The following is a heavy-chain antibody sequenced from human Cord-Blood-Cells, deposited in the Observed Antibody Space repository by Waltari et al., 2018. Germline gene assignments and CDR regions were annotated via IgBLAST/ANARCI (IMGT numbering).Heavy chain of an antibody. J-gene: IGHJ4*02. V-gene: IGHV4-34*01. CDR2: INESGST. CDR3: ARKAESGSSQQFDY. CDR1: GGSFSGYY. D-gene: IGHD1-26*01. Sequence: QVQLQQWGAGLLKPSETLSLTCAVYGGSFSGYYWSWIRQPPGKGVEWIGEINESGSTTYNPARKSRVTKSVDTSKNQFSLRLSSVTAADTAVYYCARKAESGSSQQFDYWGQGTLVTVSS.